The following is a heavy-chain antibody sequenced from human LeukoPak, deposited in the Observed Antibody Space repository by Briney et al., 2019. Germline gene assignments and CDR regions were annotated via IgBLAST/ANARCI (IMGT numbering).Heavy chain of an antibody. CDR3: ARGMHSSSWLSKHYYYYYGMDV. CDR2: INPNSGGT. V-gene: IGHV1-2*04. J-gene: IGHJ6*02. D-gene: IGHD6-13*01. Sequence: ASVKVSCKASGYTFTGYYMHWVRQAPGQGLEWMGWINPNSGGTNYAQKFQGWVTMTRDTSISTAYMELSRLRSDDTAVYYCARGMHSSSWLSKHYYYYYGMDVWGQGTTVTVSS. CDR1: GYTFTGYY.